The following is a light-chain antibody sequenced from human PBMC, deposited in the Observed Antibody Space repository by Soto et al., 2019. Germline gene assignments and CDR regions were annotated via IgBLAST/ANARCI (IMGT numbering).Light chain of an antibody. CDR2: GAS. CDR1: QSVSSSY. J-gene: IGKJ2*01. Sequence: EIVLTQSPGTLSLSPGERATLSCRASQSVSSSYLAWYQQKPGQAPRLLIYGASSRATGIPDRFSGSGSGTDFTLTISRLEPEAFAVYYCQQYGSSPPQSTFGQGTKLEIK. CDR3: QQYGSSPPQST. V-gene: IGKV3-20*01.